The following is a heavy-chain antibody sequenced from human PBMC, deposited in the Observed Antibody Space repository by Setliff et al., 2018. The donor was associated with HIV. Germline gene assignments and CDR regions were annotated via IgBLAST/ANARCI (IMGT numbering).Heavy chain of an antibody. V-gene: IGHV1-24*01. D-gene: IGHD2-15*01. CDR2: FDPEDGET. CDR1: GYTLTDLS. CDR3: ASLATTRWDY. J-gene: IGHJ4*02. Sequence: ASVKVSCKVSGYTLTDLSIHWVRQAPGKGLEWMGGFDPEDGETVYAQKFQGRVTMTTDTSTSTAYMELSSLTSDDTAVYYCASLATTRWDYWGRGTLVTVSS.